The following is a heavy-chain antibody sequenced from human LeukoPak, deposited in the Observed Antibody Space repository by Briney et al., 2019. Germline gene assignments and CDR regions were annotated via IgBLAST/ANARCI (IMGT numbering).Heavy chain of an antibody. D-gene: IGHD2-2*01. CDR2: ISGSGGTT. J-gene: IGHJ6*04. Sequence: GGSLRLSCAASGFIFSSYAMSWVRQAPGKGLEWVSAISGSGGTTYYADSVKGRFTISRDNSKDTLYLQMNSLRVEDTALYYCAKEGIVAVPAAMMDVWGKGTTVTVSS. V-gene: IGHV3-23*01. CDR1: GFIFSSYA. CDR3: AKEGIVAVPAAMMDV.